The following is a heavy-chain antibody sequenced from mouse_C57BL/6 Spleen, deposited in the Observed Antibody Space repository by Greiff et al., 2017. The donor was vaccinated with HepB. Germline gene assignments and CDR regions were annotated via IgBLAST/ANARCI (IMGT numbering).Heavy chain of an antibody. J-gene: IGHJ2*01. Sequence: QVQLQQSGAELVRPGASVTLSCKASGYTFPDYEMHWVKQTPVHGLEWIGAIDPETGGTAYNQKFKGKAILTADKSSSTAYMELRSLTSEDSAVYYCTRARVYGSSPFDYWGQGTTLTVSS. CDR2: IDPETGGT. CDR1: GYTFPDYE. D-gene: IGHD1-1*01. V-gene: IGHV1-15*01. CDR3: TRARVYGSSPFDY.